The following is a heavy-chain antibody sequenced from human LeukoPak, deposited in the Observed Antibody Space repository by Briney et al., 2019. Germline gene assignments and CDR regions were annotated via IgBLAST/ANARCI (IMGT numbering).Heavy chain of an antibody. CDR1: GGSFTGYY. CDR3: VRGILEYYYFDL. Sequence: KTSETLSLTCGVSGGSFTGYYWSWIRQAPGKGLEWIGEIHYRGATNYKPSLRSRVTISRDTSENQFSLKLSSVTAADTAVYYCVRGILEYYYFDLWGRGTLLTVSS. J-gene: IGHJ2*01. CDR2: IHYRGAT. V-gene: IGHV4-34*01. D-gene: IGHD3-3*01.